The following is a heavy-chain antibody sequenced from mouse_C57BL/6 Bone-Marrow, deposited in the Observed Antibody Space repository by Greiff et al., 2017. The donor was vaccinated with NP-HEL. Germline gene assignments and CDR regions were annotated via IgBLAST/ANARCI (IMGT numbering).Heavy chain of an antibody. CDR3: ARGVYYYGSSYYFDY. V-gene: IGHV5-4*03. Sequence: EVKLVESGGDLVKPGGSLKLSCAASGFTFSSYGMSWVRQTPDKRLEWVATISSGGSYTYYPDNVKGRFTISRDNAKNNLYLQMSHLKSEDTAMYYCARGVYYYGSSYYFDYWGQGTTLTVSS. CDR2: ISSGGSYT. CDR1: GFTFSSYG. D-gene: IGHD1-1*01. J-gene: IGHJ2*01.